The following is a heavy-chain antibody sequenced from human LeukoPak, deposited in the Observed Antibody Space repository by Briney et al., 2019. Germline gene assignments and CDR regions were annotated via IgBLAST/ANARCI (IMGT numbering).Heavy chain of an antibody. CDR1: GYTFTSYY. D-gene: IGHD1-26*01. V-gene: IGHV1-46*01. CDR3: ARGIVGAEARFVAFDI. CDR2: INPSGGST. J-gene: IGHJ3*02. Sequence: ASVKVSCKASGYTFTSYYMHWVRQAPGQGLEWMGIINPSGGSTSYAQKFQGRVTMTRDTSTSTVYMELSSLRSEDTAVYYCARGIVGAEARFVAFDIWGQGTMVTVSS.